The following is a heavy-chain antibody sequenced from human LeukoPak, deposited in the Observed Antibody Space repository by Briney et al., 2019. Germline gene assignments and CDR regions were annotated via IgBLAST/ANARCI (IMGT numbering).Heavy chain of an antibody. CDR3: PRNWGSGSFDL. Sequence: SGGSLRLSCTASGFTFDNYAMSWFRQAPGKGLEWISFIRSKGYGGTTEYAASVKGRFTMSRDDSKGIAYLQMDSLKTEDTAVYYCPRNWGSGSFDLWGQGTLVTVSS. J-gene: IGHJ4*02. CDR2: IRSKGYGGTT. CDR1: GFTFDNYA. V-gene: IGHV3-49*03. D-gene: IGHD7-27*01.